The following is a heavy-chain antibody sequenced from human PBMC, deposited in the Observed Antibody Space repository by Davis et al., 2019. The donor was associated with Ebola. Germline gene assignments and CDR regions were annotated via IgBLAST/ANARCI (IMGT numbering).Heavy chain of an antibody. CDR2: MYLGGST. CDR3: ARDISY. CDR1: GGSISSGGYS. J-gene: IGHJ4*02. V-gene: IGHV4-30-2*01. Sequence: MPSETLSLTCAVSGGSISSGGYSWSWIRQPPGKGLEWIGYMYLGGSTYYNPSLKSRLTISVDRSKNQFSLKLSSVTAADTAVYYCARDISYWGQGTLVTVSS.